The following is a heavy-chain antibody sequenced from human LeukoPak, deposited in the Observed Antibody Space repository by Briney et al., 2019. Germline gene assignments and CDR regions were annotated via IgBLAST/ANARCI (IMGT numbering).Heavy chain of an antibody. CDR1: GFTFSSYG. Sequence: PGGSLRLSCAASGFTFSSYGMHWVRQAPGKGLVWVSRINSDGSSTSYADSVKGRFTISRDNAKNTLYLQMNSLRAEDTAVYYCAYSSGWYTLDYWGQGTLVTVSS. CDR2: INSDGSST. D-gene: IGHD6-19*01. CDR3: AYSSGWYTLDY. V-gene: IGHV3-74*01. J-gene: IGHJ4*02.